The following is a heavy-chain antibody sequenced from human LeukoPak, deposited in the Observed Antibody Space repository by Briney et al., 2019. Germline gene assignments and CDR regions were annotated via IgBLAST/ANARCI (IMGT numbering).Heavy chain of an antibody. J-gene: IGHJ4*02. V-gene: IGHV1-46*01. CDR3: ARKGVGALMLDY. Sequence: GASVKVSCKASGYTFTRYYLHWVRPAPGQGLEWMGIINPSAGSTSFAQNFQGRVTMTRDTSTSTVYMELSSLRSEDTAVYYCARKGVGALMLDYWGQGTLVTVSS. D-gene: IGHD1-26*01. CDR1: GYTFTRYY. CDR2: INPSAGST.